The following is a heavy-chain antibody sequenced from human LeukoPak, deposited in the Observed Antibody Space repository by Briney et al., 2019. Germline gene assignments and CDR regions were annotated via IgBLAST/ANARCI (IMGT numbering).Heavy chain of an antibody. CDR1: GFTFSNYY. Sequence: GASVKVSCKASGFTFSNYYIHWVRQSPGQGLEWMGELNPSGGGTRYAQEFQGRVTMTRDMSANTVDMELSSLRSEDTATYYCASSIVARLDCWGQGTRVTVTS. D-gene: IGHD6-6*01. J-gene: IGHJ4*02. CDR3: ASSIVARLDC. V-gene: IGHV1-46*01. CDR2: LNPSGGGT.